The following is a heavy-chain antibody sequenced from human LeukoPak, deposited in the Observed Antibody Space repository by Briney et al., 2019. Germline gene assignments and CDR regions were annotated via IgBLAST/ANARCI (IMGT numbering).Heavy chain of an antibody. CDR3: ARVLPYSSGWGVDY. Sequence: SETLSLTCTVSGGSIRSYYWSWIRQPPGKGLEWIGYIYYTGSTNYNPSLKGRVTISVDTSKNQFSLNLISVTAADTAVHYCARVLPYSSGWGVDYWGQGALVTVSS. CDR1: GGSIRSYY. D-gene: IGHD6-19*01. V-gene: IGHV4-59*01. J-gene: IGHJ4*02. CDR2: IYYTGST.